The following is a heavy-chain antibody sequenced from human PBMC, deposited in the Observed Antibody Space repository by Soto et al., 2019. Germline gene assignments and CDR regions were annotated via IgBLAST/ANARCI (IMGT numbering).Heavy chain of an antibody. Sequence: PSETLSLTCTVSGGSISSSSYYWGWIRQPPGKGLEWIGSIYYSGSTYYNPSLKSRVTISVDTSKNQFSLKLSSVTAADTAVYYCASDYDGSGSKKRWFDPWGQGILVTVFS. CDR2: IYYSGST. CDR3: ASDYDGSGSKKRWFDP. J-gene: IGHJ5*02. CDR1: GGSISSSSYY. V-gene: IGHV4-39*01. D-gene: IGHD3-10*01.